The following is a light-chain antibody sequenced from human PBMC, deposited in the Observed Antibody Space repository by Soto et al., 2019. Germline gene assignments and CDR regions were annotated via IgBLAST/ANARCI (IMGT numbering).Light chain of an antibody. CDR2: GAS. Sequence: EIVMTQSPATLSVSPGERVTLSCRASQSVSNNLAWYQQKPGQAPRLLIYGASTRAADIPDRFSGSGSGTEFTLTISSLQSEDFAVYHCQQYNDWPAFGGGTKVEI. J-gene: IGKJ4*01. CDR3: QQYNDWPA. CDR1: QSVSNN. V-gene: IGKV3-15*01.